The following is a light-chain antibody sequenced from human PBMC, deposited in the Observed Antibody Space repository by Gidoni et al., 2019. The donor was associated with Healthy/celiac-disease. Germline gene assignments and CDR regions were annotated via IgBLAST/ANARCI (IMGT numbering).Light chain of an antibody. CDR2: WAS. CDR3: QQYYSTPPT. CDR1: QSVLYSSNNKNY. J-gene: IGKJ1*01. V-gene: IGKV4-1*01. Sequence: DIVLTPSPASLAVSLGERATINCKSRQSVLYSSNNKNYLAWYQQTPGQPPKMLIYWASTRESGVPDRFSGSGSGTDFTLTISSLQAEDVAVYYGQQYYSTPPTFGQGTKVEIK.